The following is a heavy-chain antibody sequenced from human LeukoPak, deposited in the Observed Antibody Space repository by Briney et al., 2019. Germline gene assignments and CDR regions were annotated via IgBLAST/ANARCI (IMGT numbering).Heavy chain of an antibody. D-gene: IGHD2-15*01. CDR2: ISYDGSNK. V-gene: IGHV3-30*18. CDR3: AKDPGYCSGGSCYYFDY. Sequence: PGRSLRLSCVASGFMFSVYGMHWVRQAPGKGLEWVAVISYDGSNKYYTDSVKGRFSISRDNSKNTLYLQMNSLRAEDTAVYYCAKDPGYCSGGSCYYFDYWGQGTLVTVSS. CDR1: GFMFSVYG. J-gene: IGHJ4*02.